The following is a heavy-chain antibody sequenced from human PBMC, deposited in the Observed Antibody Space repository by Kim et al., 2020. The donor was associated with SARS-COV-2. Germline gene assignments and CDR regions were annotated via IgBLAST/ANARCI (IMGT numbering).Heavy chain of an antibody. V-gene: IGHV3-66*01. Sequence: STYYADSVQGRFTISRDNSKNTGYLQMNSLRADDTAVYYCSRDRADNWFDPWGQGTLVTVSS. CDR2: ST. J-gene: IGHJ5*02. CDR3: SRDRADNWFDP.